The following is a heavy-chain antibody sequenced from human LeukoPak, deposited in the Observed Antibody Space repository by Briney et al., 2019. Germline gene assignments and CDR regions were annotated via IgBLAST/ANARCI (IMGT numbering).Heavy chain of an antibody. D-gene: IGHD2-15*01. V-gene: IGHV4-39*01. Sequence: SETLSLTCTVSGGSISGSAYYWGWIRQPPGKGLEWIGSIYYTGSMYYNPSSGTTYYNPSLKSRVTISLDTSKNQFSLKLSSVTAADTAVYYCARQSYVAAAFDIWGQGTMVTVSS. CDR1: GGSISGSAYY. CDR3: ARQSYVAAAFDI. CDR2: IYYTGSMYYNPSSGTT. J-gene: IGHJ3*02.